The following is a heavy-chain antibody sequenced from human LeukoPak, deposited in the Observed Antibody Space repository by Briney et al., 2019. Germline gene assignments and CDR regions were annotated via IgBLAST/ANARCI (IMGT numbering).Heavy chain of an antibody. CDR2: IYYSGST. D-gene: IGHD2-2*01. V-gene: IGHV4-61*01. CDR3: ARESSPSFYGMDV. Sequence: PSETLSLTCTVSGGSVSSGSYYWSWNRQPPGKGLEWIGYIYYSGSTNYNPSLKSRVTISVDTSKNQFSLKLSSVTAADTAVYYCARESSPSFYGMDVWGQGTTVAVSS. J-gene: IGHJ6*02. CDR1: GGSVSSGSYY.